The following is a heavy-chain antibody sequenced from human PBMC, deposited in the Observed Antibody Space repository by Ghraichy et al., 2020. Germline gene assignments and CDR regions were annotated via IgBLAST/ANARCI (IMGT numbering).Heavy chain of an antibody. CDR1: GFTFSNYG. V-gene: IGHV3-33*01. J-gene: IGHJ4*02. CDR2: IWYDGNNK. Sequence: GGSLRLSCAASGFTFSNYGMHWVRQAPGKGLEWVAVIWYDGNNKYYADSVKGRFTISRDNSKNTLYLQMNSLSAEDTAVYYCARKSSGHTSGWFLDFWGQGTLVTVSS. D-gene: IGHD6-19*01. CDR3: ARKSSGHTSGWFLDF.